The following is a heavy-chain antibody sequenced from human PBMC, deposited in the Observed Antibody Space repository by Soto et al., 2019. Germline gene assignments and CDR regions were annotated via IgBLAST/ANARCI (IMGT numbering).Heavy chain of an antibody. D-gene: IGHD6-13*01. CDR2: INPNSGGT. Sequence: ASVKVSCKASGYTFTGYYMHWVRQAPGQGLEWMGWINPNSGGTNYAQKFQGWVTMTRDTSISTAYMELSRLRSDDTAVYYCARDHFSSWYDENWFDPWGQGTLVTVSS. V-gene: IGHV1-2*04. CDR3: ARDHFSSWYDENWFDP. J-gene: IGHJ5*02. CDR1: GYTFTGYY.